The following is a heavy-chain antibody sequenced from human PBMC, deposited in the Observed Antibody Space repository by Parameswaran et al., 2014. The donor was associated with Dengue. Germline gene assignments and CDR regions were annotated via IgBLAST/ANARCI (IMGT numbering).Heavy chain of an antibody. CDR3: ARPIYCSGDSCQEY. Sequence: VRQMPGKGLEWMGIISPGDSGTRYSPSFHDQVTISVDKSITTTYLQWSSLKASDTAVYYCARPIYCSGDSCQEYWGQGTLVTVSS. D-gene: IGHD2-15*01. CDR2: ISPGDSGT. V-gene: IGHV5-51*01. J-gene: IGHJ4*02.